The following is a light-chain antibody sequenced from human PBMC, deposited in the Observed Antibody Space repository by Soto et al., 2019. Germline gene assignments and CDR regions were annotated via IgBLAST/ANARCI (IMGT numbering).Light chain of an antibody. J-gene: IGKJ1*01. CDR1: QSVSRY. CDR2: DAS. Sequence: EIVLTQSPATLSLSPGERATLSCRASQSVSRYLAWYQHKVGQAPRLLIYDASSRATGIPARFSGSGSGTDFTLTISSLEPEEFAVYYCHQRSNWPWTFGQGTKVEIK. V-gene: IGKV3-11*01. CDR3: HQRSNWPWT.